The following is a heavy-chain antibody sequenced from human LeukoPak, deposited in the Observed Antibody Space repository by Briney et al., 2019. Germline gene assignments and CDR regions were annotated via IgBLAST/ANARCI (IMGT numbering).Heavy chain of an antibody. V-gene: IGHV4-61*01. D-gene: IGHD1-26*01. J-gene: IGHJ4*02. CDR3: ARGIVGFPVDY. Sequence: SETLSLTCTVSGGSVSSGSYYWSWIRQPPGKGLEWIGYTYYSGSTNYNPSLKSRVTISVDTSKNQFSLKLSSVTASGTAVYYCARGIVGFPVDYWGQGTLVTVSS. CDR1: GGSVSSGSYY. CDR2: TYYSGST.